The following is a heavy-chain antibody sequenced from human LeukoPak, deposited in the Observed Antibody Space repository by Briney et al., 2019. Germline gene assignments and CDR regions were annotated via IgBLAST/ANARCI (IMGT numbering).Heavy chain of an antibody. CDR3: ARRSAAKDAFDI. D-gene: IGHD6-25*01. CDR2: ISSSGKTI. CDR1: GFTFSGYE. Sequence: GSLRLSCAASGFTFSGYEMNWVRQAPGKGLEWVSYISSSGKTIYYTDSVKGRFTISRDNAKNTLYLQMNSLRAEDTAVYYCARRSAAKDAFDIWGQGTKVTVSS. J-gene: IGHJ3*02. V-gene: IGHV3-48*03.